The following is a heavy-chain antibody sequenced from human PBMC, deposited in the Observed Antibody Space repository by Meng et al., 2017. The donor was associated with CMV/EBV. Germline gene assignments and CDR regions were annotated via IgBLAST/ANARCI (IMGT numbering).Heavy chain of an antibody. V-gene: IGHV3-9*01. CDR3: AKLQGSKDY. CDR2: ISWNSVSI. Sequence: GGSLRLSCTASGFTFDYHALHWVRQAAGKGLEWVAGISWNSVSIGYADSVKGRFIISRDGAKSSLYLQMNSLRTEDTAMYFCAKLQGSKDYWGQGTLVTVSS. CDR1: GFTFDYHA. J-gene: IGHJ4*02.